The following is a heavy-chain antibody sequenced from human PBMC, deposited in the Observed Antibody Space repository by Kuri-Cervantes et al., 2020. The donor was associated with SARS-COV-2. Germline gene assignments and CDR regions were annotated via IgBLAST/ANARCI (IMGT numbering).Heavy chain of an antibody. CDR2: ISYDGSNK. Sequence: LSLTCAVSGFTFTSYAMHWVRQAPGKGLEWVALISYDGSNKFYADSVKGRFTISRDNSKNTLYLQMNSLRTDDTAVYYCARDWGIDYWGQGTLVTVSS. CDR3: ARDWGIDY. J-gene: IGHJ4*02. CDR1: GFTFTSYA. D-gene: IGHD3-16*01. V-gene: IGHV3-30*03.